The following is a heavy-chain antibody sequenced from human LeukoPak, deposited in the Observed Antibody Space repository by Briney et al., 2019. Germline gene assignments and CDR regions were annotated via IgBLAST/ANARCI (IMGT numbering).Heavy chain of an antibody. CDR3: ATQGDPMVNAFDI. CDR1: GYTLTELS. D-gene: IGHD4/OR15-4a*01. V-gene: IGHV1-24*01. J-gene: IGHJ3*02. CDR2: FDPEDGET. Sequence: ASVKVSCKVSGYTLTELSMLWVRQASGKGLEWKGGFDPEDGETIYAQKFQGRVTMTEDTSTDTAYMELSSLRSEDTAVYYCATQGDPMVNAFDIWGQGTMVTVSS.